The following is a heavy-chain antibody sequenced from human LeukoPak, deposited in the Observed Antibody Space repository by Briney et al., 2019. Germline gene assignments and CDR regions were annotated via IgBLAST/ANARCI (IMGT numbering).Heavy chain of an antibody. J-gene: IGHJ5*02. CDR2: ISAYNGNT. CDR3: ARDHRILRTTVTGGDWFDP. CDR1: GYTFTSYG. D-gene: IGHD4-11*01. V-gene: IGHV1-18*01. Sequence: GASVKVSCKASGYTFTSYGISWVRQAPGQGLEWMGWISAYNGNTNYAQKLQGRVTMTTDTSTSTAYMELRSLRSDDTAVYYCARDHRILRTTVTGGDWFDPWGQGTLVTVST.